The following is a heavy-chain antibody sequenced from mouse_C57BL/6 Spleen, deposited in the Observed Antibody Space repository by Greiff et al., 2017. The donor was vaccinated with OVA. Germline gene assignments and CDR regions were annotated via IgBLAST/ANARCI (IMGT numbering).Heavy chain of an antibody. D-gene: IGHD4-1*01. CDR3: ASRANWDLSWFAY. CDR1: GYTFTSYW. Sequence: QVQLQQPGAELVKPGASVKLSCKASGYTFTSYWMHWVKQRPGQGLEWIGMIHPNSGSTNYNEKFKSKATLTVDKSSSTAYMQLSSLTSEDSAVYYCASRANWDLSWFAYWGQGTLVTVSA. J-gene: IGHJ3*01. V-gene: IGHV1-64*01. CDR2: IHPNSGST.